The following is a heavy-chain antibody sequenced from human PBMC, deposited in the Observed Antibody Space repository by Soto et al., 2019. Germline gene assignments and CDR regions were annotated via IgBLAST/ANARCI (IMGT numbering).Heavy chain of an antibody. CDR2: IYYSGTT. J-gene: IGHJ4*02. CDR3: AVGPPNFVRYPDY. D-gene: IGHD1-26*01. Sequence: SETLSLTCTVSGASVSSDSHYWSWIRQPPGKGPEWIGYIYYSGTTKYNPSLRSRVTISVDTSKNQFSLELSSVTAADTAVYYCAVGPPNFVRYPDYWGQGRLVTVSS. CDR1: GASVSSDSHY. V-gene: IGHV4-61*01.